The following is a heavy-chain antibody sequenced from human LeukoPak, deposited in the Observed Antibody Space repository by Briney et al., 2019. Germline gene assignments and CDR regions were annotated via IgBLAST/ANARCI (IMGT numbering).Heavy chain of an antibody. Sequence: SETLSLTCAVYGGSLSGYYWSWIRQPPGKGLEWIGEINHSGSTNYNPSLKSRVTISVDTSKNQFSLKLSSVTAADTAVYYCARVLAVAGVYYFDYWGQGTLVTVSS. V-gene: IGHV4-34*01. J-gene: IGHJ4*02. CDR1: GGSLSGYY. CDR3: ARVLAVAGVYYFDY. D-gene: IGHD6-19*01. CDR2: INHSGST.